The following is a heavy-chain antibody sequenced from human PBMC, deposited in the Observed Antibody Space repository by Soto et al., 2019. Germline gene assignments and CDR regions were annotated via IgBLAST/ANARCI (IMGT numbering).Heavy chain of an antibody. CDR3: AKDPLGYCSGGSCHEYFQH. D-gene: IGHD2-15*01. J-gene: IGHJ1*01. Sequence: GGSLRLSCAASGFTFSSYAMSWVRQAPGKGLEWVSAISGSGGSTYYADSVKGRFTISRDNSKNTLYLQMNSLRAEDTAVYYCAKDPLGYCSGGSCHEYFQHWGQGTLVTVSS. CDR2: ISGSGGST. CDR1: GFTFSSYA. V-gene: IGHV3-23*01.